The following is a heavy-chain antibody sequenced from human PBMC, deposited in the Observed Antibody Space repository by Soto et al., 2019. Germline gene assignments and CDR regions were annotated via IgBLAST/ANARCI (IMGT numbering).Heavy chain of an antibody. CDR3: ATRPVNYDFWSAPSRDYMDV. CDR1: GYTLTELS. J-gene: IGHJ6*03. Sequence: ASVKVSCKGSGYTLTELSMHWVRQAPGKGLEWMGGFDPEDGETIYAQKFQGRVTMTEDTSTDTAYMELSSLRSEDTAVYYCATRPVNYDFWSAPSRDYMDVWGKGTTVTVSS. V-gene: IGHV1-24*01. D-gene: IGHD3-3*01. CDR2: FDPEDGET.